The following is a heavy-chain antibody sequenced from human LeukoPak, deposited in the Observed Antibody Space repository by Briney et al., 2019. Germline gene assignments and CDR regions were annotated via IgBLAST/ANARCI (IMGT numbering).Heavy chain of an antibody. J-gene: IGHJ6*03. CDR2: INTSGST. CDR1: GVSISSYY. D-gene: IGHD2-15*01. CDR3: ARGGGYCSGGSCYSTVYMDV. V-gene: IGHV4-4*07. Sequence: SETLSLTCTVSGVSISSYYWSWIRQPAGKGLEWIGRINTSGSTKYNPSLKSRVIMSVDTSKNQFSLKLSSVTAADTAVYYCARGGGYCSGGSCYSTVYMDVWGKGTTVTISS.